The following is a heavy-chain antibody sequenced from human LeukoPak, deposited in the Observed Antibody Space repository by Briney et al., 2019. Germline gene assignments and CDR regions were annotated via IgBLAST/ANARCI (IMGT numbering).Heavy chain of an antibody. Sequence: GGSLRLPCAASGFTFSSNAMHWVRQAPGTGLEWVAVISYDGNNKYYADSVKGRFTISRDNSKNTLYLQMNSLRAEDTAVFYCARGSGSSAYYPVDYWGQGTLVTVSS. V-gene: IGHV3-30-3*01. CDR3: ARGSGSSAYYPVDY. CDR1: GFTFSSNA. J-gene: IGHJ4*02. D-gene: IGHD3-22*01. CDR2: ISYDGNNK.